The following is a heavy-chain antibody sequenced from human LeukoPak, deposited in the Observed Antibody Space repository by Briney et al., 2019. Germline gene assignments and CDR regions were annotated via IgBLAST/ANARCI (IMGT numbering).Heavy chain of an antibody. V-gene: IGHV3-15*01. CDR2: IKSKTDGGTT. CDR3: TTAPYCSSTSCYGGDY. Sequence: GGSLRLSCAASGFTFSSYSMSWVRQAPGKGLEWVGRIKSKTDGGTTDYAAPVKGRFTISRDDSKNTLYLQMNSLKTEDTAVYYCTTAPYCSSTSCYGGDYWGQGTLVTVSS. D-gene: IGHD2-2*01. J-gene: IGHJ4*02. CDR1: GFTFSSYS.